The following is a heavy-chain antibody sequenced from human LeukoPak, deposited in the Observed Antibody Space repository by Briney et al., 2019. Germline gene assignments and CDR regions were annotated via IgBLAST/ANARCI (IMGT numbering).Heavy chain of an antibody. CDR3: ARAPYYDFWSGYWSGFDY. V-gene: IGHV1-69*05. Sequence: SXKVSCKASGGTFSSYAISWVRQAPGQGLEWMGGIIPIFGTANYAQKFQGRVTITTDESTSTAYMELSSLRSEDTAVYYCARAPYYDFWSGYWSGFDYWGQGTLVTVSS. CDR1: GGTFSSYA. J-gene: IGHJ4*02. CDR2: IIPIFGTA. D-gene: IGHD3-3*01.